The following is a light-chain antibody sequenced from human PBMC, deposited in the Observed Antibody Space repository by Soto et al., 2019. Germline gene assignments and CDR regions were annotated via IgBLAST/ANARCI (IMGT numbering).Light chain of an antibody. CDR3: KSYTSISTWV. Sequence: HSALAQPASVSGSPGQSITISCSGTSSDVGGYNYVSWYQHHPGKAPKLLIYEVTNRPSGVSNRFSGSKSGNTASLTISGLQAEDEAAYYCKSYTSISTWVFGGGTKVTVL. CDR1: SSDVGGYNY. CDR2: EVT. V-gene: IGLV2-14*01. J-gene: IGLJ3*02.